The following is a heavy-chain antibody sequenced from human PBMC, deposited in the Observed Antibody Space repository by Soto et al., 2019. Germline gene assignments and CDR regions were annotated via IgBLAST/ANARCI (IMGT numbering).Heavy chain of an antibody. Sequence: PGESLKISCKDSGYSFTSYWIGWVRQMPGKGLEWMGIIYPGDSDTRYSPSFQGQVTISADKSISTAYLQWSSLKASDTAMYYCARPAKYYYDSSGYLTDAFDIWGQGTMVTVSS. D-gene: IGHD3-22*01. CDR3: ARPAKYYYDSSGYLTDAFDI. J-gene: IGHJ3*02. V-gene: IGHV5-51*03. CDR2: IYPGDSDT. CDR1: GYSFTSYW.